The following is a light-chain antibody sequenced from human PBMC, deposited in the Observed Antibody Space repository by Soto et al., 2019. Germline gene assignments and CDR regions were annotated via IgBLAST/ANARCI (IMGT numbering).Light chain of an antibody. CDR3: EQTYSTSHT. J-gene: IGKJ2*01. CDR2: TAS. Sequence: DIQMTQSPPSLSASVGDRVTITCRASQSISSYLNWYQQKPGKAPNLLISTASSLQSGVPSRFSGSGSGTDFTLTISSLQAEDFGTYYCEQTYSTSHTFAQGTKLEIK. CDR1: QSISSY. V-gene: IGKV1-39*01.